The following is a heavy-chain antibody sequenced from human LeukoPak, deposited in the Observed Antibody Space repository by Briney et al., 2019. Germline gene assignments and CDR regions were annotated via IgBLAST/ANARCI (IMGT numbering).Heavy chain of an antibody. D-gene: IGHD6-19*01. CDR3: ARSAVAEFRFDY. CDR1: GFIFNNYW. V-gene: IGHV3-7*01. Sequence: GGSLRLSCAASGFIFNNYWMSWVRQAPGKGLEWVANINKDGSERYYVDSVKGRFTISRDNAKNSLYLQMGSLRAEDMAVYYCARSAVAEFRFDYWGQGTLVTVSS. J-gene: IGHJ4*02. CDR2: INKDGSER.